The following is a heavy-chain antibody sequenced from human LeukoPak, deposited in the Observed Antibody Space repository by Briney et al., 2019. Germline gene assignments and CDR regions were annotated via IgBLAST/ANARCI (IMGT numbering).Heavy chain of an antibody. J-gene: IGHJ5*02. D-gene: IGHD6-19*01. CDR2: ISSSSSNT. Sequence: GGSLRLSCAASGFTFSDYYMSWVRQAPGKGLEWVSYISSSSSNTNYADSVKGRSTISRDNAKNSLYLQMNSLRAEDTAVYYCARDRNIAVAGYNWFDPWGQGTLVTVSS. CDR1: GFTFSDYY. V-gene: IGHV3-11*05. CDR3: ARDRNIAVAGYNWFDP.